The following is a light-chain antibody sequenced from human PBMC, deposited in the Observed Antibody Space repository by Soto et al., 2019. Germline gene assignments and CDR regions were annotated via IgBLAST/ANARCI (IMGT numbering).Light chain of an antibody. Sequence: QSALTQPASVSGSPGQSITISCTGTSSDVGGYNYVSWYQQHPGKAPKLMIYDVSNRPSGVSNRFSGSKSDNTASLTISGLQAEDDADYYCSSYTSSSPLVVFGGGTKLTVL. V-gene: IGLV2-14*03. CDR1: SSDVGGYNY. J-gene: IGLJ2*01. CDR2: DVS. CDR3: SSYTSSSPLVV.